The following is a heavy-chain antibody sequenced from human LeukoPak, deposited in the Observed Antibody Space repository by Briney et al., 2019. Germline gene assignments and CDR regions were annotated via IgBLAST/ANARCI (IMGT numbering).Heavy chain of an antibody. J-gene: IGHJ4*02. V-gene: IGHV3-30*18. Sequence: GRSLRLSCAASGFTFSSYDMHWVRQAPGKGLEWVAFISYDGSNKYYADSVKGRFTISRDNSKNTLYLEMNSLRPEDTALYCCAKDYSSSSDYFDFWGQGTLVTVSS. CDR2: ISYDGSNK. D-gene: IGHD6-13*01. CDR1: GFTFSSYD. CDR3: AKDYSSSSDYFDF.